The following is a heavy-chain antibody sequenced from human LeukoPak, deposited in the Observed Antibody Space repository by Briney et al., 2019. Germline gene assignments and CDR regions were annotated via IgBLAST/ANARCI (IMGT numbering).Heavy chain of an antibody. Sequence: PSQTLSLTCTVSGGSISSGGYYWSWIRQHPGKGLEWIGYIYYSGSTYYNPSLKSRVTISVDTSKNQFSLKLSSVTAADTAVYYCAGGKDYGDYLDAFDIWGQGTMVTVSS. CDR3: AGGKDYGDYLDAFDI. CDR1: GGSISSGGYY. CDR2: IYYSGST. D-gene: IGHD4-17*01. V-gene: IGHV4-31*03. J-gene: IGHJ3*02.